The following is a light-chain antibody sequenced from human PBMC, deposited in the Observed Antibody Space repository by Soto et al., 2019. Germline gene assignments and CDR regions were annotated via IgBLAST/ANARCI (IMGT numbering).Light chain of an antibody. J-gene: IGKJ4*01. Sequence: EIVLTQSPATLSSSPGERATLSCRASQNISSYLAWYQQQPGQAPRLLIYDASNRATGIPARFSGSGSGTDFTLTISSLEPEDFAVYYCQQRSNWPPLTFGGGTKVEIK. V-gene: IGKV3-11*01. CDR3: QQRSNWPPLT. CDR2: DAS. CDR1: QNISSY.